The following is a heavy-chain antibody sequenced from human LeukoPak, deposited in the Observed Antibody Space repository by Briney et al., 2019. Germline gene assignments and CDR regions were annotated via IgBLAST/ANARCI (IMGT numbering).Heavy chain of an antibody. J-gene: IGHJ3*02. V-gene: IGHV5-51*01. CDR2: IYPADSET. CDR1: GYSFTGNW. CDR3: ARLYYGDYDAFDI. Sequence: GESLKISCKGSGYSFTGNWIGWVRQMPGKGLEWMGIIYPADSETRYSPSFQGQVAMSVDKSISTAYLQWSSLKASDTAMYYCARLYYGDYDAFDIWGQGTMVTVSS. D-gene: IGHD4-17*01.